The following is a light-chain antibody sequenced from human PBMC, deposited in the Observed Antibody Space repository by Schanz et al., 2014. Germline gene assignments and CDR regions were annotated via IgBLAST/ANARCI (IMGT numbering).Light chain of an antibody. Sequence: EIVLTQSPGTLSLSPGERATLSCRASQSVSSSHLAWYQQQPGQSPRPLIYSASRRATGIPDRFSGSGSGTDFTLTISKLEPEDFAGYYCQQYGTSPLTFGGGTKVEIK. CDR3: QQYGTSPLT. J-gene: IGKJ4*01. CDR1: QSVSSSH. CDR2: SAS. V-gene: IGKV3-20*01.